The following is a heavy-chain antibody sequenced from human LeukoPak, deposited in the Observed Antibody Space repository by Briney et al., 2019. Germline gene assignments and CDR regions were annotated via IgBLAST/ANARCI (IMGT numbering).Heavy chain of an antibody. CDR2: INPYSGGT. CDR3: ARGDSSSYYYLEY. D-gene: IGHD6-13*01. V-gene: IGHV1-2*02. Sequence: ASVKVSCKASGYTFTGYYIHWERQAPGQGLEWMGWINPYSGGTIYAQKFQGTVTMTGDTSIGTAYMDLSRLTSDDTAVFYCARGDSSSYYYLEYWGQGTLVTVSS. CDR1: GYTFTGYY. J-gene: IGHJ4*02.